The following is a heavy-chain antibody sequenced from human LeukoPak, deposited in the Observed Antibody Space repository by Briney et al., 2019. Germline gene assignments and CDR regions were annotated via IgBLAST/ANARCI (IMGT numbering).Heavy chain of an antibody. CDR1: GFTFSSYA. J-gene: IGHJ4*02. D-gene: IGHD3-10*01. CDR2: ISGSGGST. V-gene: IGHV3-23*01. Sequence: GGSLRLSCAASGFTFSSYAMSWVRQAPGKGLEWGSAISGSGGSTYYADSVKGRFTISRDNSKNTLYLQKNSLRDEDTAVYYCAKDTMVRGVTISHFDYWGQGTLVTVSS. CDR3: AKDTMVRGVTISHFDY.